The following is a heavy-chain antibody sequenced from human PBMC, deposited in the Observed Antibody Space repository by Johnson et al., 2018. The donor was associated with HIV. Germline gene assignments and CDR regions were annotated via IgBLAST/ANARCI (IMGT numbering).Heavy chain of an antibody. CDR2: ISSSGSTI. D-gene: IGHD1-26*01. Sequence: QVQLVESGGGVVQPGRSLRLSCAASGSTFSDYYMSWIRQAPRKGLEWVSYISSSGSTIYYADSVTGRFTISRDNSRNTLYLQMSSLRAEDTAVYYCARGAPSGNYYVDAFDLWGQGTMVIVSS. CDR1: GSTFSDYY. V-gene: IGHV3-11*04. J-gene: IGHJ3*01. CDR3: ARGAPSGNYYVDAFDL.